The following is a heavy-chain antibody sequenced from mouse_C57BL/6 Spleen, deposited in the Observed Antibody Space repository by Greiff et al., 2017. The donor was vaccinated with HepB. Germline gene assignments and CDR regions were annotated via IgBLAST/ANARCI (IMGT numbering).Heavy chain of an antibody. CDR1: GYTFTDYN. V-gene: IGHV1-22*01. J-gene: IGHJ2*01. CDR2: INPNNGGT. Sequence: VHVKQSGPELVKPGASVKMSCKASGYTFTDYNMHWVKQSHGKSLEWIGYINPNNGGTSYNQKFKGKATLTVNKSSSTAYMELRSLTSEDSAVYYCARYWDYFDYWGQGTTLTVSS. CDR3: ARYWDYFDY. D-gene: IGHD4-1*01.